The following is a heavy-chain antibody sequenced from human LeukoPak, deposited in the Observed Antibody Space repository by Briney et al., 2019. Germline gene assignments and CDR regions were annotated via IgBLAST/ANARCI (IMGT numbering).Heavy chain of an antibody. J-gene: IGHJ4*02. Sequence: SQTLSLTCAISGDSVSSNSAAWNWIRQSPSRGLEWLGRTYYRSKWYNDYAVSVKSRITTNPDTSKNQFSLQLNSVTPEDTAVYYCARDPEGGWLVTPHLDYWGQGTLVTVSS. CDR2: TYYRSKWYN. CDR1: GDSVSSNSAA. D-gene: IGHD3-9*01. V-gene: IGHV6-1*01. CDR3: ARDPEGGWLVTPHLDY.